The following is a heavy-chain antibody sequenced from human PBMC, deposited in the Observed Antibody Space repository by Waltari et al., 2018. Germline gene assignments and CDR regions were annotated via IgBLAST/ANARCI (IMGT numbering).Heavy chain of an antibody. CDR2: ISGGGADT. CDR1: GFTFSSYA. D-gene: IGHD6-13*01. Sequence: EAQLVESGGGLVQPGGSLRVSCAGCGFTFSSYAMRWVRQAPGRGLEWVSTISGGGADTYYADSVKGRLTISRDNSKNTLFLQMSSLRAEDTALYYCTKLAAAGHYYHYYMDVWGKGTTVTVSS. V-gene: IGHV3-23*04. J-gene: IGHJ6*03. CDR3: TKLAAAGHYYHYYMDV.